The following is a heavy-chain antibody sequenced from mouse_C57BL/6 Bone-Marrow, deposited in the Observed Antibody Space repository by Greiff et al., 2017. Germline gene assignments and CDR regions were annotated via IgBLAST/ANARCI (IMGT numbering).Heavy chain of an antibody. CDR1: GYSITSGYY. Sequence: VQLQQSGPGLVQPSQSLSLTCSVTGYSITSGYYWNWIRQFPGNKLEWMGYISYDGSNNYNPSLKNRISITRDTSKNQFFLMLSSVTTEDTATYYCARGGYYSNYFDYWGQGTTLTGAS. CDR2: ISYDGSN. J-gene: IGHJ2*01. V-gene: IGHV3-6*01. D-gene: IGHD2-5*01. CDR3: ARGGYYSNYFDY.